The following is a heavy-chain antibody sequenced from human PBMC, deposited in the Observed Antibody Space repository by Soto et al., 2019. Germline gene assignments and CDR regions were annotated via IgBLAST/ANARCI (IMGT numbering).Heavy chain of an antibody. CDR3: ARRYGYSFDY. CDR1: GGSISSSTYY. D-gene: IGHD1-1*01. Sequence: SETLSLTCTVSGGSISSSTYYWGWMRQPPGKGLEWIGYIYYSGSTNYNPSLKSRVTISVDTSKNQFSLKLSSVTAADTAVYYSARRYGYSFDYWGQGTLVTVSS. V-gene: IGHV4-61*05. J-gene: IGHJ4*02. CDR2: IYYSGST.